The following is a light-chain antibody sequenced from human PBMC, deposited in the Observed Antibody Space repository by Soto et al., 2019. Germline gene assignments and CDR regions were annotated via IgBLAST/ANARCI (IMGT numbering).Light chain of an antibody. CDR2: EVT. CDR1: SSDIGLYEF. V-gene: IGLV2-8*01. Sequence: QSALTQPPSASGSLGQSVTISCTGTSSDIGLYEFVSWYQHHPGKAPKLIIYEVTERPSGVPDRCSGSKSGNTASLTVSGLQADDEADYCCCSYAGTKYYVFGTGTKLTFL. J-gene: IGLJ1*01. CDR3: CSYAGTKYYV.